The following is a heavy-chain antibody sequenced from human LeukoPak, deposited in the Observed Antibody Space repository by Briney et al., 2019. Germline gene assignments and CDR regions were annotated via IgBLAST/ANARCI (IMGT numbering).Heavy chain of an antibody. V-gene: IGHV3-30-3*01. CDR3: ARGNTIFGASRWFDP. CDR1: GFTFSASA. CDR2: VAYDGNSK. Sequence: GGSLRLSCAASGFTFSASAMHWVRQAPGKGLEWVAVVAYDGNSKYYADSVKGRFTISRDNSKNTLYLQMNNLRSEDTALYHCARGNTIFGASRWFDPWGQGTLVTVPS. D-gene: IGHD3-3*01. J-gene: IGHJ5*02.